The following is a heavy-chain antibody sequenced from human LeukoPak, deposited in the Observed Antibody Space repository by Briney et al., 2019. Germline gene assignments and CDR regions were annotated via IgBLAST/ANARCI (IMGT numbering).Heavy chain of an antibody. CDR3: ARVGYYYDSSGYYYPTSPYYFDY. Sequence: SETLSLTCAVYGGSFSGYYWSWIRQPPGKGLEWIGEINHSGSTNNNPSLKSRVTISVDTSKNQFSLKLSSVTAADTAVYYCARVGYYYDSSGYYYPTSPYYFDYWGQGTLVTVSS. CDR2: INHSGST. CDR1: GGSFSGYY. J-gene: IGHJ4*02. V-gene: IGHV4-34*01. D-gene: IGHD3-22*01.